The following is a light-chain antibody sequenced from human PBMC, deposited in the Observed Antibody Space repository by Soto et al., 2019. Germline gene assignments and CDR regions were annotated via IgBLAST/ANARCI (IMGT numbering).Light chain of an antibody. V-gene: IGLV2-14*01. J-gene: IGLJ1*01. CDR3: NSFTTSSTYV. CDR1: NNDVGGYNF. CDR2: EVT. Sequence: QSVLTQPASVSGSPGQSITISCAGTNNDVGGYNFVSWYQQHPGKAPKLLIYEVTDRPSGVSHRFSGSKSGNTASLTISGLQADDEADYYCNSFTTSSTYVFGTGTKLTVL.